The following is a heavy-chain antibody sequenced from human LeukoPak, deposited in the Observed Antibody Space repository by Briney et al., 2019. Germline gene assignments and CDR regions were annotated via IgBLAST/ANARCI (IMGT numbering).Heavy chain of an antibody. V-gene: IGHV4-39*01. CDR2: IYYSGST. Sequence: SETLSLICTVSGGSISSSSYYWGWIRQPPGKGLEWIGSIYYSGSTYYNPSLKSRVTISVDTSKNQFSLKLSSVTAADTAVYYCARQGAEGSYGLIDFDYWGQGTLVTVSS. CDR3: ARQGAEGSYGLIDFDY. D-gene: IGHD5-18*01. CDR1: GGSISSSSYY. J-gene: IGHJ4*02.